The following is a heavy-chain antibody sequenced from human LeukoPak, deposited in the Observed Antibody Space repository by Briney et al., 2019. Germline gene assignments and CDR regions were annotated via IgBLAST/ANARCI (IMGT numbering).Heavy chain of an antibody. V-gene: IGHV4-34*01. D-gene: IGHD5-24*01. CDR1: GGSFSDYH. Sequence: SETLSLTCAVYGGSFSDYHWTWIRQSPGKGLDWIGEINDSGSALYDPSLMNRVTISVDMSKNHFSLNLSSVTAADTAVYYCARGRDGYNFLNRGEYYYFDYWGQGTLVTVSS. CDR3: ARGRDGYNFLNRGEYYYFDY. J-gene: IGHJ4*02. CDR2: INDSGSA.